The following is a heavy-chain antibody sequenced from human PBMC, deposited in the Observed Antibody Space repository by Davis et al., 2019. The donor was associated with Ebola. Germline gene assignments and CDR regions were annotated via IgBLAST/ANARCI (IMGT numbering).Heavy chain of an antibody. CDR2: IKRKADGGTT. V-gene: IGHV3-15*07. J-gene: IGHJ4*02. CDR1: GFAFSNAW. D-gene: IGHD5-18*01. Sequence: PGGSLRLSCAVSGFAFSNAWMNWVRQAPGKGLDWVGRIKRKADGGTTDHAAPVKGRFTISREDSKNTLYLQMNSLKTEDTAVYYCTTVGGYIYGQRDYWGQGALVTVSS. CDR3: TTVGGYIYGQRDY.